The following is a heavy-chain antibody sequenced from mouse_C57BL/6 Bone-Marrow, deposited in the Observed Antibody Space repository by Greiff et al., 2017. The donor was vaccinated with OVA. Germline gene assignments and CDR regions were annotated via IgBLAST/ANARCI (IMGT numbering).Heavy chain of an antibody. J-gene: IGHJ4*01. Sequence: VQLQQSGAELARPGASVKLSCKASGYTFTSYGISWVKQRTGQGLEWIGEIYPRSGNTYYNEKFKGKATLTADKSSSTAYMELRSLTSEDSSVYFCARSLRYYYYAMDYWGQGTSVTVSS. CDR1: GYTFTSYG. V-gene: IGHV1-81*01. CDR2: IYPRSGNT. D-gene: IGHD1-1*01. CDR3: ARSLRYYYYAMDY.